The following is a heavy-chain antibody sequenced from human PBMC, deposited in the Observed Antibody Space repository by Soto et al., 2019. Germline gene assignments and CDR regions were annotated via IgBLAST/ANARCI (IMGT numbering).Heavy chain of an antibody. CDR3: ARDSGDDLMYYDILTGYSHVYYGMDV. V-gene: IGHV3-48*02. J-gene: IGHJ6*02. CDR2: ISSSSSTI. D-gene: IGHD3-9*01. CDR1: GFTFSSYS. Sequence: GGSLRLSCAASGFTFSSYSMNWVRQAPGKGLEWVSYISSSSSTIYYADSVKGRFTISRDNANNSRYLQLNSLGDEDTAVYYCARDSGDDLMYYDILTGYSHVYYGMDVWGQGTTVTVSS.